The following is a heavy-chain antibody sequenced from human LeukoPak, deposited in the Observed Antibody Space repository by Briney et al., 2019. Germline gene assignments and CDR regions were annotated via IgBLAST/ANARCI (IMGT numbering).Heavy chain of an antibody. CDR2: INDSGST. D-gene: IGHD3-16*01. Sequence: SETLSLTCAVYGGSLSGDYWSRIRQPPGRGLEWIGEINDSGSTNYNPSLKSRVTVSVDTSKNQFSLKMNSVTAADTAVFYCARRVGRGRYYFDCWGQGALVTVST. V-gene: IGHV4-34*01. CDR1: GGSLSGDY. J-gene: IGHJ4*02. CDR3: ARRVGRGRYYFDC.